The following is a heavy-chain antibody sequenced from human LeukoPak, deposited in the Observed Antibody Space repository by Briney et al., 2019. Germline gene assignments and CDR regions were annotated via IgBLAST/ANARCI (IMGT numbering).Heavy chain of an antibody. D-gene: IGHD3-10*01. CDR3: ARGGSWFGELKGRYYYYGMDV. J-gene: IGHJ6*02. CDR1: GFTSSSYS. Sequence: PGGSLRLSCAASGFTSSSYSMNWVRQAPGKGLEWVSSISSSSSYIYYADSVKGRFTISRDNAKNSLYLQMNSLRAEDTAVYYCARGGSWFGELKGRYYYYGMDVWGQGTTVTVSS. V-gene: IGHV3-21*04. CDR2: ISSSSSYI.